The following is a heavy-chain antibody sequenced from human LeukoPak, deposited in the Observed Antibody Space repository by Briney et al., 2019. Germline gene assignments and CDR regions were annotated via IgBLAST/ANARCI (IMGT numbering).Heavy chain of an antibody. CDR3: ATLTTVVLDAFDI. J-gene: IGHJ3*02. Sequence: GGSLRLSCAASGFTFDDYAMNWVRQAPGKGLEWVSSISSSSSYIHYADSVKGRFTISRDNAKNSLYLQMNSLRAEDTAVYYCATLTTVVLDAFDIWGQGTMVTVSS. D-gene: IGHD4-23*01. V-gene: IGHV3-21*01. CDR2: ISSSSSYI. CDR1: GFTFDDYA.